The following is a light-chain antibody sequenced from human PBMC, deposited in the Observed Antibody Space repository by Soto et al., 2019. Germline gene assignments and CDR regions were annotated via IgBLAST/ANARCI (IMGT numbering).Light chain of an antibody. CDR2: DVS. CDR1: SSDVGGYNY. J-gene: IGLJ2*01. V-gene: IGLV2-14*01. CDR3: SSYSSSSALV. Sequence: QSVLTLPASVSGSPGQPITISCPGTSSDVGGYNYVSWYQQHPGKAPKLMIYDVSNRPSGVSNRFSGSKSGNTASLTISWLQAEDEADYYCSSYSSSSALVFGGGTKLTVL.